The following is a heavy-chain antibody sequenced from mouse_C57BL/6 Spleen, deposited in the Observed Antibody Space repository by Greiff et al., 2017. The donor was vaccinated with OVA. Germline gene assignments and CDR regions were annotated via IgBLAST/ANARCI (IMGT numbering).Heavy chain of an antibody. CDR3: ATYYDYERAMDY. V-gene: IGHV3-6*01. CDR2: ISYDGSN. Sequence: DVQLVESGPGLVKPSQSLSLTCSVTGYSITSGYYWNWIRQFPGNKLEWMGYISYDGSNNYNPSLKNRISITRDTSKNQFFLKLNSVTTEDTATYYCATYYDYERAMDYWGQGTSVTVSS. D-gene: IGHD2-4*01. J-gene: IGHJ4*01. CDR1: GYSITSGYY.